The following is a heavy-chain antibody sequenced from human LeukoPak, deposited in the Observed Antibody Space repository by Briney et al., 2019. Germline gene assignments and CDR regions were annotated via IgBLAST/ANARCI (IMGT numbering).Heavy chain of an antibody. CDR1: GGSINNYY. D-gene: IGHD6-13*01. J-gene: IGHJ4*02. CDR3: AREEITAAGRSLDY. Sequence: SETLSLTCTVSGGSINNYYWSWIRQPAGKGLEWIGRIYPSGSTNDNPALKSRVTMSIDTSKNQFSLKLTSASAADTAVYYCAREEITAAGRSLDYWGQGTLVTVSS. CDR2: IYPSGST. V-gene: IGHV4-4*07.